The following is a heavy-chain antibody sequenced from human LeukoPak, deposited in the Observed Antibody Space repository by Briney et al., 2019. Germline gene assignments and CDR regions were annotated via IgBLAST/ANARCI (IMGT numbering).Heavy chain of an antibody. J-gene: IGHJ4*02. D-gene: IGHD2-15*01. CDR2: IYTSGST. Sequence: SETLSLTCTVSGGSISSYYWSWIRQPAGKGLEWIGRIYTSGSTNYNPSLKSRVTMSVDTSKNQFSLKLSSVTAADTAVYYRARDGGCSGGSCYEDYFDYWGQGTLVTVSS. CDR3: ARDGGCSGGSCYEDYFDY. CDR1: GGSISSYY. V-gene: IGHV4-4*07.